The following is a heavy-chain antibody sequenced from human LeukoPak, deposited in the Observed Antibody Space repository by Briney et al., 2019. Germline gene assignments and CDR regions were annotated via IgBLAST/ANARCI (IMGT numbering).Heavy chain of an antibody. CDR2: LNPNSGKT. CDR1: GYTFTNYD. Sequence: ASVKVSCKASGYTFTNYDINWVRQATGQGLKWMGWLNPNSGKTGYEQKFQGRVTMTRDSSISTAYLDLSSLSSEDTAVYYCARVRPGPYNYFDLWGQGTLVTVSS. V-gene: IGHV1-8*01. CDR3: ARVRPGPYNYFDL. J-gene: IGHJ5*02.